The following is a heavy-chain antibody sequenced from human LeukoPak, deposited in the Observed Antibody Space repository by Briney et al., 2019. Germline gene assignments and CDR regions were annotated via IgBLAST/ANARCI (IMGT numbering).Heavy chain of an antibody. V-gene: IGHV3-23*01. CDR2: ISGSGGST. Sequence: QSGGSLRLSCAASGFTFSSYAMSWVRQAPGKGLEWVSAISGSGGSTYYADSVKGRFTISRDNSKNTLYLQMNSLRAEDTAVYYCAKPKVGAPAPFDYWGQGTLVTVSS. J-gene: IGHJ4*02. CDR1: GFTFSSYA. D-gene: IGHD1-26*01. CDR3: AKPKVGAPAPFDY.